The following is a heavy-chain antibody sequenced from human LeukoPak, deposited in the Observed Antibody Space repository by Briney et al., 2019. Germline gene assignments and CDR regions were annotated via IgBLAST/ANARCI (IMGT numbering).Heavy chain of an antibody. Sequence: PSETLSLTCTVSGGSISSSSYYWGWIRQPPGKGLEWIGSIYYSGSTYYNPSLKSRVTISVDTSKNQFSLKLSSVTAADTAVYYCAVEVGASNTDYWGQGTLATVSS. CDR3: AVEVGASNTDY. CDR1: GGSISSSSYY. V-gene: IGHV4-39*01. D-gene: IGHD2-15*01. J-gene: IGHJ4*02. CDR2: IYYSGST.